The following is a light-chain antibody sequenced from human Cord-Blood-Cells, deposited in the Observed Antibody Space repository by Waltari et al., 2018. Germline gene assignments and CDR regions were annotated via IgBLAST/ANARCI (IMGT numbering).Light chain of an antibody. J-gene: IGKJ1*01. Sequence: DIVMTQSPASMAVSLGERATINCKSSQSVLYSSNNKNYLAWYQQKPGQPPKLLIYWASTRESGVPDRFRGSGSGTDFTLTISSLQAEDVAVYYCQQYYSTPTFGQGTKVEIK. CDR2: WAS. CDR3: QQYYSTPT. CDR1: QSVLYSSNNKNY. V-gene: IGKV4-1*01.